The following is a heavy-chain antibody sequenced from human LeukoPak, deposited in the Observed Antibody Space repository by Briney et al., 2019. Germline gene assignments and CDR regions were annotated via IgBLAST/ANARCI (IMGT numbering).Heavy chain of an antibody. Sequence: GGSLRLSCAASGFTFSSYAMHWVRQAPGKGLEWVAFTWYDGSNKYYADSVKGRFTISRDNSINTLYLQMNSLRAEDTAVYDCARSAYTSGYLEYFQHWGQGTLVTVSS. D-gene: IGHD6-19*01. V-gene: IGHV3-33*08. CDR3: ARSAYTSGYLEYFQH. J-gene: IGHJ1*01. CDR2: TWYDGSNK. CDR1: GFTFSSYA.